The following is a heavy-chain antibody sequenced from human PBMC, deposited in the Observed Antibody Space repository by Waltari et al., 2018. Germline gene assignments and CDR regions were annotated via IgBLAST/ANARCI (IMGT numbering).Heavy chain of an antibody. Sequence: QLQLQESGSGLVKPSQTLSLTCAVSGGSISSSSYYWGWIRQPPGKGLEWIGSIYYSGSTYYNPSLKSRVTISVDTSKNQFSLKLSSVTAADTAVYYCARVIRIAARPGWFDPWGQGTLVTVSS. CDR1: GGSISSSSYY. CDR2: IYYSGST. J-gene: IGHJ5*02. CDR3: ARVIRIAARPGWFDP. V-gene: IGHV4-39*07. D-gene: IGHD6-6*01.